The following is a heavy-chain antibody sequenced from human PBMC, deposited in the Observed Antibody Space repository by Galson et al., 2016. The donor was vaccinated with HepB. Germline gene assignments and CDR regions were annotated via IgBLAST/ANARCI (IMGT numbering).Heavy chain of an antibody. Sequence: SLRLSCAASGFTFGSYAMHWVRQAPEKGLEYVSAISANGGTTYYSDSLRGRFTVSRDNSKIKLYLQMSSLRAEDTAVYYCVKGYSHTSRNYYFGLDVWGQGTTVTVSS. D-gene: IGHD2-2*02. V-gene: IGHV3-64D*09. J-gene: IGHJ6*02. CDR2: ISANGGTT. CDR3: VKGYSHTSRNYYFGLDV. CDR1: GFTFGSYA.